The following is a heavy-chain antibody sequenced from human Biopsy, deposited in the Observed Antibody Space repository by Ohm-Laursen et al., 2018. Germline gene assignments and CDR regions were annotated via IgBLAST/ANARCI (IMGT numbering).Heavy chain of an antibody. Sequence: SETLSLTCTVSGGSVSSNVHYWAWIRQPPGKGLECIGTVFHSGITFYNPSLKSRVTISIDTSKNQFSLNLSSVTAAGTAVYYCARHPTGFWFDPWGQGTLVTVSS. CDR1: GGSVSSNVHY. V-gene: IGHV4-39*01. CDR2: VFHSGIT. CDR3: ARHPTGFWFDP. J-gene: IGHJ5*02.